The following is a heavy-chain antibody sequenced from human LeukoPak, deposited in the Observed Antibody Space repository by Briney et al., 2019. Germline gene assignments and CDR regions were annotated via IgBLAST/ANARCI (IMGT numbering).Heavy chain of an antibody. CDR3: ATKGRNYDFWSGSSNFDY. V-gene: IGHV3-23*01. CDR2: ISGSTGNT. Sequence: QPGGSLRLSCAASGFTFSSYAMSWVRQAPGKGLEWVSSISGSTGNTYYADSVKGRLIISRANSKNTLYLQMNSLSAEDTAVYYCATKGRNYDFWSGSSNFDYWGQGILVTVSS. CDR1: GFTFSSYA. J-gene: IGHJ4*02. D-gene: IGHD3-3*01.